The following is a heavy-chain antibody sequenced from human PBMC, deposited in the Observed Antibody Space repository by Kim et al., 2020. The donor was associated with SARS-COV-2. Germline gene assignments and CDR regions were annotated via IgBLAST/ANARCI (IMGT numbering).Heavy chain of an antibody. CDR1: GFTVSSNY. CDR3: ARAKFGSYYSGYYFDY. CDR2: IYSGGST. V-gene: IGHV3-66*02. D-gene: IGHD1-26*01. Sequence: GGSLRLSCVASGFTVSSNYMSWVRQAPGKGLEWVSVIYSGGSTYYADSVKGRFTISRDNSKNTLYLQMNSLRAEDTAVYYCARAKFGSYYSGYYFDYWGQGTLVTVSS. J-gene: IGHJ4*02.